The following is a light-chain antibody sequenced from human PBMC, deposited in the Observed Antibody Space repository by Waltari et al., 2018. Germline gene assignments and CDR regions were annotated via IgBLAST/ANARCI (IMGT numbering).Light chain of an antibody. Sequence: QSVLTQPPSASGTPGQRVTISCSGSSANIGSYYVYLHQPLPGTAPKLLISANDQRPSGVPDRFSGSKSGTSASLAISGLRSEDEADYYCAAWDDSLGVWTFGGGTKLTVL. CDR3: AAWDDSLGVWT. V-gene: IGLV1-47*01. J-gene: IGLJ2*01. CDR2: AND. CDR1: SANIGSYY.